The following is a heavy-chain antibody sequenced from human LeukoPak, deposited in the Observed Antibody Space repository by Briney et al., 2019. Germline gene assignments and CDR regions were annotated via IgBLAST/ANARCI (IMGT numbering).Heavy chain of an antibody. CDR2: IYYSGST. Sequence: SETLSLTCTVSGGSISSSSYYWGWIRQPPGKGLEWIGSIYYSGSTYYNPSLKSRVTISVDTSKNQFSLRLGSVTAADTAVYYCAREYSSSGGFDYWGQGTLVTVSS. CDR3: AREYSSSGGFDY. J-gene: IGHJ4*02. D-gene: IGHD6-6*01. CDR1: GGSISSSSYY. V-gene: IGHV4-39*07.